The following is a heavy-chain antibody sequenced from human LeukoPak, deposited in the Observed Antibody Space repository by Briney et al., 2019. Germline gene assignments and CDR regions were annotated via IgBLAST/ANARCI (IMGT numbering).Heavy chain of an antibody. CDR1: GYTFTIYY. CDR3: ARNPAYCTSTSCYNDY. J-gene: IGHJ4*02. Sequence: GASVKVSCKASGYTFTIYYMHWVRQAPGQGLEWMGWINPNSGGTSYARRFQGRVTMTRDTFISTAYMELSRLTSDDTAVYYCARNPAYCTSTSCYNDYWGQGTLVTVSS. CDR2: INPNSGGT. V-gene: IGHV1-2*02. D-gene: IGHD2-2*02.